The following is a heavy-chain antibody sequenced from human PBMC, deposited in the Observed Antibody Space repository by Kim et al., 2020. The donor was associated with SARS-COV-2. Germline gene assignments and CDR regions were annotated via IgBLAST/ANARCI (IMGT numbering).Heavy chain of an antibody. CDR1: GGSFSGYY. V-gene: IGHV4-34*01. J-gene: IGHJ4*02. CDR2: INHSGST. D-gene: IGHD2-2*02. CDR3: ARGRVRDSLPAAIGGYFDY. Sequence: SETLSLTCAVYGGSFSGYYWSWIRQPPGKGLEWIGEINHSGSTNYNPSLKSRVTISVDTSKNKFSLKLSSVTAADTAVYYCARGRVRDSLPAAIGGYFDYWGQGTLVTVSS.